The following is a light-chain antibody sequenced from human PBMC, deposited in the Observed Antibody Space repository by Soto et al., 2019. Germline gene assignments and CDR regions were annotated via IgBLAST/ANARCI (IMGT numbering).Light chain of an antibody. CDR2: HVN. V-gene: IGLV2-11*01. J-gene: IGLJ3*02. CDR3: QAWDSSTWV. CDR1: SSDVGTYNF. Sequence: QSALTQPRSVSGSPGQSVTISCTGTSSDVGTYNFVSWYQQHPGKAPKVMIYHVNKRPSGVPDRFSGSKSDNTASLTISGLQAEDEADYYCQAWDSSTWVFGGGTKLTVL.